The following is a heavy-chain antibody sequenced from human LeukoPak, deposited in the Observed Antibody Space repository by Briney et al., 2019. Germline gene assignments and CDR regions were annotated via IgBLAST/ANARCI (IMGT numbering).Heavy chain of an antibody. CDR1: GGSISSSSYY. J-gene: IGHJ4*02. CDR3: ARDRATVRTFDY. CDR2: VYYSGST. D-gene: IGHD1-26*01. Sequence: SETLSLTCTVSGGSISSSSYYWGWIRQPPGKGLEWIGSVYYSGSTYYNPSLKSRVTISVDTSKNQFSLKLSSVTAADTAVYYCARDRATVRTFDYWGQGTLVTVSS. V-gene: IGHV4-39*07.